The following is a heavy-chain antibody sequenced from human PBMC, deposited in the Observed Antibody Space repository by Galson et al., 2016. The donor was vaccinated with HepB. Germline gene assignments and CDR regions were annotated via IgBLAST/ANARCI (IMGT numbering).Heavy chain of an antibody. CDR2: INHTGGT. J-gene: IGHJ6*02. D-gene: IGHD3-10*01. CDR1: GGSTSSSSYY. Sequence: SETLSLTCSVSGGSTSSSSYYWSWIRQPLGKRLEWIGEINHTGGTNYNPSLKSRVTISADTSKRQFALTLRSATAAGTGLCYCARGSRFDRLTMIQGASSRLRHYYYALGVWGEGTTVTVSS. CDR3: ARGSRFDRLTMIQGASSRLRHYYYALGV. V-gene: IGHV4-39*06.